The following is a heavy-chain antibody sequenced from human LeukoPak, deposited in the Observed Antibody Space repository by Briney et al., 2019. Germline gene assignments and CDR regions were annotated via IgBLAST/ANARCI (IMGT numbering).Heavy chain of an antibody. CDR2: IYSGGST. J-gene: IGHJ4*02. V-gene: IGHV3-53*01. CDR3: ARVVSSWYYFDY. D-gene: IGHD6-13*01. CDR1: GFSSYA. Sequence: GGSLRLSCAASGFSSYAMHWVRQAPGKGLEWVSVIYSGGSTYYADSVKGRFTISRDNSKNTLYLQMNSLRAEDTAVYYCARVVSSWYYFDYWGQGTLVTVSS.